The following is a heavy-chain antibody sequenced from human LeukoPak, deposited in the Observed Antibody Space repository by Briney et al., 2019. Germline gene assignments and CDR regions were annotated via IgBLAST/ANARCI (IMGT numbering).Heavy chain of an antibody. J-gene: IGHJ6*02. D-gene: IGHD6-13*01. CDR3: AREGGYSSSWYYYYCGMDV. CDR2: INQDGSEK. CDR1: GFTFSSYW. V-gene: IGHV3-7*01. Sequence: GGSLRLSCAASGFTFSSYWMHWVRQAPGRGLEWVANINQDGSEKYYVDSVKGRFTISRDNAKNSLYLQMNSLRADDTAVYYCAREGGYSSSWYYYYCGMDVWGQGTTVTVSS.